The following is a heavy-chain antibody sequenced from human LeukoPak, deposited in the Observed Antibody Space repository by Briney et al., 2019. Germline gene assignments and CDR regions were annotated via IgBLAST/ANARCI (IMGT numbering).Heavy chain of an antibody. Sequence: SGGSLRLSCAASGFTFSTYWTTWVRQAPGKGLEWVANIKQDGSEKTYVDSVRGRFTISRDNAKNSLYLQMNSLRAEDTAIHYCARGLVAMLRGVMGYWGQGTLVTVSS. CDR1: GFTFSTYW. V-gene: IGHV3-7*01. CDR2: IKQDGSEK. CDR3: ARGLVAMLRGVMGY. J-gene: IGHJ4*02. D-gene: IGHD3-10*01.